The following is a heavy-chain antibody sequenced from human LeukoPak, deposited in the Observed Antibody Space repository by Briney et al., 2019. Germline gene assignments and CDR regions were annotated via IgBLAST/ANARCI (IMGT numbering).Heavy chain of an antibody. Sequence: GESLQISCKGSGYSFTSYWIGWVRQMPGKGLEWMGIIYPGDSDTRYSPSFQGQVAISADKSISTAYPQWSSLKASDTAMYYCARLYYGSGSLYYFDYWGQGTLVTDSS. V-gene: IGHV5-51*01. CDR2: IYPGDSDT. J-gene: IGHJ4*02. CDR3: ARLYYGSGSLYYFDY. CDR1: GYSFTSYW. D-gene: IGHD3-10*01.